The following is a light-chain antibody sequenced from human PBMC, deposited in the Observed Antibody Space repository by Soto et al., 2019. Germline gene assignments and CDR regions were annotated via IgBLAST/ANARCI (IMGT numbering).Light chain of an antibody. CDR3: QRANSFPLT. V-gene: IGKV1-12*01. CDR2: DAS. CDR1: QSISSR. J-gene: IGKJ4*01. Sequence: DIQMTQSPSTLSASVGDRVTITCRASQSISSRLAWYQQKPGKAPKLLIYDASSLQTGIPSRFSGSGSGTDFPLTISSLQQEDVATYYCQRANSFPLTFGGGTKVDIK.